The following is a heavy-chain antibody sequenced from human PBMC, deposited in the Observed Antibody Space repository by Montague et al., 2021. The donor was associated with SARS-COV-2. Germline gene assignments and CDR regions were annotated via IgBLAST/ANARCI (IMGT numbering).Heavy chain of an antibody. CDR2: ISSSSSYI. D-gene: IGHD2-2*01. V-gene: IGHV3-21*01. CDR1: GFTFSSYS. J-gene: IGHJ6*02. Sequence: SLRLSCAASGFTFSSYSMNWVRQAPGKGLEWVSSISSSSSYIYYADPVKGRFTISRDNAKNSLYLQMNSLRAEDTAVYYCARDISNSVVPAAMIVGAWYYYYGMDVWGQGTTVTVSS. CDR3: ARDISNSVVPAAMIVGAWYYYYGMDV.